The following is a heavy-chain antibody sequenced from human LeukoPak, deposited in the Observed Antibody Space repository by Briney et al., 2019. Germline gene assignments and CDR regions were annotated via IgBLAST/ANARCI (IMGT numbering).Heavy chain of an antibody. J-gene: IGHJ4*02. CDR1: GYTFTSYD. CDR3: ARGDSSSSGLVYYFDY. Sequence: ASVKVSCKASGYTFTSYDINWVRQATGQGLEWMGWMNPNSGNTSYAQKFQGRVTMTRNTSISTAYMELSSLRSEDTAVYYCARGDSSSSGLVYYFDYWGQGTLVTVSS. V-gene: IGHV1-8*01. CDR2: MNPNSGNT. D-gene: IGHD6-6*01.